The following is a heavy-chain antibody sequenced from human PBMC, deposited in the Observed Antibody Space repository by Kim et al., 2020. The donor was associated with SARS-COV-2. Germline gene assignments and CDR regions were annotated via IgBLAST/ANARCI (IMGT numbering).Heavy chain of an antibody. CDR3: AKDASSGWYRGPFYYYYYYMDF. Sequence: GGSLRLSCAASGFTFSSYAMSWVRQAPGKGLEWVSAISGSGGSTYYADSVKGRFTISRDNSKNTLYLQMNSLRAEDTAVYYCAKDASSGWYRGPFYYYYYYMDFWGKGTTVTVSS. CDR2: ISGSGGST. D-gene: IGHD6-19*01. CDR1: GFTFSSYA. J-gene: IGHJ6*03. V-gene: IGHV3-23*01.